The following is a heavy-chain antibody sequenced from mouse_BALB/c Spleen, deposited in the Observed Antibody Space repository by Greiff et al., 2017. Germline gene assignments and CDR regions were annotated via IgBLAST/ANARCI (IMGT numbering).Heavy chain of an antibody. D-gene: IGHD1-1*01. Sequence: DVKLVESGGGLVQPGGSLKLSCAASGFTFSSYGMSWVRQTPDKRLELVATINSNGGSTYYPDSVKGRFTISRDNAKNTLYLQMSSLKSEDTAMYYCARAYYYGYWYFDVWGAGTTVTVSS. CDR1: GFTFSSYG. V-gene: IGHV5-6-3*01. CDR2: INSNGGST. CDR3: ARAYYYGYWYFDV. J-gene: IGHJ1*01.